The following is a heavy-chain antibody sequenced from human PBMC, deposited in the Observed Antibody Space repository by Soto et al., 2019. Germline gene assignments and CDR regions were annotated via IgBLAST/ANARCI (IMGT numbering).Heavy chain of an antibody. CDR2: IYTGGST. CDR1: GASLNNYY. V-gene: IGHV4-4*07. D-gene: IGHD1-26*01. CDR3: ARGSLAPDY. Sequence: QVQLQESGPGLVKPSETLSLTCTVSGASLNNYYWSWVRQPAGKGLEWVGRIYTGGSTNYNPSLESRVTMSVDTSKNQFSLKLSSVTAADTAVYYCARGSLAPDYWGQGTLITVSS. J-gene: IGHJ4*01.